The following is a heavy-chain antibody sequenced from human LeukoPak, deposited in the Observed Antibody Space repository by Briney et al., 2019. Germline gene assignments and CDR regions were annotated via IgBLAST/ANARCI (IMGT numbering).Heavy chain of an antibody. CDR3: AREKMTTITTIDY. CDR1: GDSIGTYY. D-gene: IGHD4-11*01. CDR2: IYISGTP. J-gene: IGHJ4*02. V-gene: IGHV4-4*07. Sequence: SETLSLTCSVSGDSIGTYYWTWIRQPAGKGLEWIGRIYISGTPNYNPSLRGRVTMSIDTSMNQFSLKLTSVTAADTAVYYCAREKMTTITTIDYWGQGTLVTVSS.